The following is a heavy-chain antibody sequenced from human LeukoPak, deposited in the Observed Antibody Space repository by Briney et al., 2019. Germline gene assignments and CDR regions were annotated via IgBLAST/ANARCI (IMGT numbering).Heavy chain of an antibody. D-gene: IGHD1-26*01. V-gene: IGHV3-23*01. J-gene: IGHJ4*02. CDR2: ISGSGGST. CDR1: GFTFSSYA. CDR3: AKDPDTIVGALGDY. Sequence: PGGSLRLSCAASGFTFSSYAMSWVRQAPGKGLDWVSAISGSGGSTYYADSVKGRFTISRDNSKNTLYLQMNSLRAEDTAVYYCAKDPDTIVGALGDYWGQGTLVTVSA.